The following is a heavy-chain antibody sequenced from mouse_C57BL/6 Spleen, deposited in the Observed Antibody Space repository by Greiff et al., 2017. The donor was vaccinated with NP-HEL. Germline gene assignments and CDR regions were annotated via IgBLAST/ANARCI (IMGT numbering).Heavy chain of an antibody. CDR2: IHPNSGST. D-gene: IGHD2-14*01. CDR1: GYTFTSYW. CDR3: ARLRTRVNFDY. J-gene: IGHJ2*01. Sequence: QVQLQQSGAELVKPGASVKLSCKASGYTFTSYWMHWVKQRPGQGLEWIGMIHPNSGSTNYNEKFKSKATLTVDKSSSTAYMQLSSLTSEDSAVYYCARLRTRVNFDYWGQGTTLTVSS. V-gene: IGHV1-64*01.